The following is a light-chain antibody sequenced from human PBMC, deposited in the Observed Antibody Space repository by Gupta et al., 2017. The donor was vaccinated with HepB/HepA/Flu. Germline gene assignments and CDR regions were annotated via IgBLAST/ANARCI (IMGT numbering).Light chain of an antibody. V-gene: IGLV2-14*01. Sequence: QAALTQPASVFGSPGQSITISFTGTSSDVGTYNYVSWYQQLPGKAPKLMISAVSNRPSGVSNRFSGSQSGNTASLTISGLQAEDEADYYCSSYTSSSTLVFGGGTKLTVL. CDR3: SSYTSSSTLV. CDR1: SSDVGTYNY. J-gene: IGLJ2*01. CDR2: AVS.